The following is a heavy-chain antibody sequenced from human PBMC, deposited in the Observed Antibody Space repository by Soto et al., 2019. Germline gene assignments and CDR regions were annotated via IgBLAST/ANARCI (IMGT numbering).Heavy chain of an antibody. Sequence: QLHLRESGPGLVKPSETLSLTCTVSGGSITSSSYYWGWIRQPPGKGLEWIGSIYYSGSTYYNPSVMNRVNISVVTAENQFSLKLSSVTAADTAVYYCATQEVGGSYVYTFDPWGQGTLVNVSS. J-gene: IGHJ5*02. CDR1: GGSITSSSYY. CDR3: ATQEVGGSYVYTFDP. D-gene: IGHD1-26*01. CDR2: IYYSGST. V-gene: IGHV4-39*01.